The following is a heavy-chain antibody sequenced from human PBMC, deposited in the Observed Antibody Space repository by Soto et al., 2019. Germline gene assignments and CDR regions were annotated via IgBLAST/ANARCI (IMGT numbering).Heavy chain of an antibody. D-gene: IGHD3-22*01. V-gene: IGHV1-69*13. Sequence: SVKVSCKASGGTFSSYAISWVRQAPGQGLEWMGGIIPIFGTANYAQKFQGRVTFTADESTSTAYMELSSLRSEDTAVYYCARDRYYDSSGPPGGMDVWGQGTTVTVSS. CDR2: IIPIFGTA. J-gene: IGHJ6*02. CDR3: ARDRYYDSSGPPGGMDV. CDR1: GGTFSSYA.